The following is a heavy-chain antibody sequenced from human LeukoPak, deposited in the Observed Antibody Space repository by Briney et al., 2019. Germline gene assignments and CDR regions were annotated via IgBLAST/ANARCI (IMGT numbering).Heavy chain of an antibody. CDR1: GGSISSYY. CDR2: IYYSGST. V-gene: IGHV4-59*01. J-gene: IGHJ4*02. Sequence: SSETLSLTCTVSGGSISSYYWSWIRQPPGKGLERIGYIYYSGSTTYNPSLKSRVTISVDTSKNQFSLKLSSVTAADTAVYYCARGWSSGWYRNDYWGQGTLVTVSS. CDR3: ARGWSSGWYRNDY. D-gene: IGHD6-19*01.